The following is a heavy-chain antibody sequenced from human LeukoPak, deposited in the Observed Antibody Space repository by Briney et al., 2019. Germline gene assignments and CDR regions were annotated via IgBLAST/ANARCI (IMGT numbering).Heavy chain of an antibody. D-gene: IGHD2-2*01. CDR3: ARVLSPAVPSTTLGCMDV. CDR2: INPNSGGT. Sequence: ASVKVSCKASGYTFTGYYMHWVRQAPGQGLEWMGRINPNSGGTNYAQKFQGRVTMTRDTSISTAYMELSSLRSEDTAVYYCARVLSPAVPSTTLGCMDVWGQGTTVTVSS. J-gene: IGHJ6*02. CDR1: GYTFTGYY. V-gene: IGHV1-2*06.